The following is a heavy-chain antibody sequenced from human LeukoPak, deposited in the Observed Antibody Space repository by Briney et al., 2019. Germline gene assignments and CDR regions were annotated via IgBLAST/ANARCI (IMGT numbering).Heavy chain of an antibody. CDR1: GFTFSSYD. V-gene: IGHV3-13*01. J-gene: IGHJ4*02. CDR3: ARGSEIGLDY. CDR2: IGIGGDT. D-gene: IGHD1-26*01. Sequence: GSLRLSCAVSGFTFSSYDMHWVRQSTGKGLEWVSSIGIGGDTYYAGSVKGRFTISRENVKNSLYLQMNNLRAGDTALYFCARGSEIGLDYWGQGSLVTVSS.